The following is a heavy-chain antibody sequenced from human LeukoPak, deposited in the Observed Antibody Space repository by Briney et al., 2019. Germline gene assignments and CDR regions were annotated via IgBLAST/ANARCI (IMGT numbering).Heavy chain of an antibody. CDR2: ISYSGST. CDR1: GGSISSYY. V-gene: IGHV4-59*01. Sequence: TSSETLSLTCTVSGGSISSYYWSWIRQSPGKGLEWIGYISYSGSTNYNPSLKSRLTISVDTSKNQFSLKLSSVTAADTALYYCATRVFHYFDYWGQGTLVTVSS. CDR3: ATRVFHYFDY. D-gene: IGHD6-6*01. J-gene: IGHJ4*02.